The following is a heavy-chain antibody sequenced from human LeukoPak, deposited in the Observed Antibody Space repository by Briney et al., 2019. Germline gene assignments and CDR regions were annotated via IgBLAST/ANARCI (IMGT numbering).Heavy chain of an antibody. CDR1: GFTVSSNY. CDR2: IYSGGST. V-gene: IGHV3-66*01. CDR3: ARGPYAVGFDY. Sequence: GGSLRLSRAASGFTVSSNYMSWVRQAPGKGLEWVSVIYSGGSTYYAGSVKGRFTISRDNSKNTLYLQMNSLRAEETAVYYCARGPYAVGFDYRGQGTLVTVSS. J-gene: IGHJ4*02. D-gene: IGHD6-19*01.